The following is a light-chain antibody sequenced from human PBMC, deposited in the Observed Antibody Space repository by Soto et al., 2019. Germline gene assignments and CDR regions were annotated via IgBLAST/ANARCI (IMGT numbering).Light chain of an antibody. Sequence: QSVLTQPPSVSGAPGQRVTISCTGSSSNIGAGYDVHWYQQLPGTAPKLLIYGNSNRPSGVPDRFSGSKSGTSASLAITGLQAEDEADYYCQSYHSSLSGYVFGTGTKVTVL. V-gene: IGLV1-40*01. CDR1: SSNIGAGYD. J-gene: IGLJ1*01. CDR2: GNS. CDR3: QSYHSSLSGYV.